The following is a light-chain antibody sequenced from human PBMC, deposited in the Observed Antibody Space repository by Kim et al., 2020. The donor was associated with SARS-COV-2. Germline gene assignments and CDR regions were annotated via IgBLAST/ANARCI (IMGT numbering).Light chain of an antibody. CDR1: TSDFDTSEF. V-gene: IGLV2-14*03. J-gene: IGLJ1*01. CDR3: TMYTATIPYV. Sequence: GQSFPIACTGATSDFDTSEFVSWYPQHPGKAPKVILFDVTKGPSGVSNRFSCSKSGNTSSLTISGLQAEDEADYYCTMYTATIPYVFGTGTKVTVL. CDR2: DVT.